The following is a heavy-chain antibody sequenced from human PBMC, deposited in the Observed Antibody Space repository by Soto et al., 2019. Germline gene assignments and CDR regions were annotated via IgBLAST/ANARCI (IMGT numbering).Heavy chain of an antibody. D-gene: IGHD3-10*01. CDR1: GGSISSNFYY. V-gene: IGHV4-39*01. Sequence: SETLSLTCTLSGGSISSNFYYWGWIRQPPGKGLEWIGSIYNSGSIYNNPSLKSRVTISVETSKNQFSLKLSSVTAADTAVYYCAALNYHASGRYYDHYGMDVWGQGTTVTVSS. J-gene: IGHJ6*02. CDR3: AALNYHASGRYYDHYGMDV. CDR2: IYNSGSI.